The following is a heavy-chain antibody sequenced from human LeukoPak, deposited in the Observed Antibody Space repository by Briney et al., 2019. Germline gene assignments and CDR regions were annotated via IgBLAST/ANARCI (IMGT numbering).Heavy chain of an antibody. Sequence: PGGSLRLSCAASGFTFSSYSMNWVRQAPGKGLEWVSSISSSSSYIHYADSVKGRFTISRDNAKNSLYLQMNSLRAEDMAVYYCASPGFGEPQEPIDYWSQGTLVTVSS. J-gene: IGHJ4*02. CDR3: ASPGFGEPQEPIDY. V-gene: IGHV3-21*01. CDR2: ISSSSSYI. CDR1: GFTFSSYS. D-gene: IGHD3-10*01.